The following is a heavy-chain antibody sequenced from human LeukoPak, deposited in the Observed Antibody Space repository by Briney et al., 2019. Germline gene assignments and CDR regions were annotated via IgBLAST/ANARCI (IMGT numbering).Heavy chain of an antibody. J-gene: IGHJ3*02. D-gene: IGHD1-26*01. CDR1: GFSISTYS. CDR3: ARAKRWENDAFDI. Sequence: TSETLSLTCTVSGFSISTYSWSWIRQPPGKGLEWVGYIYSSGGTDHNPSPKSRVTMSVDTSTNQLSLKLNSVTAADTAVYYCARAKRWENDAFDIWGEGTLVTVAS. V-gene: IGHV4-59*01. CDR2: IYSSGGT.